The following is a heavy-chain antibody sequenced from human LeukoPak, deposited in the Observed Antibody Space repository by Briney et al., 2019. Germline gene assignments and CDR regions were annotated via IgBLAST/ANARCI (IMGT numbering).Heavy chain of an antibody. J-gene: IGHJ4*02. V-gene: IGHV3-21*01. Sequence: GGSLRLSCAASGLTFSSYTMNWVRQAPGKGLEWVSSISSSGSYIYYADSLKGRFTISRDNAKNSLYLQINSLRAEDTAVYYCARRSNYEFDCWGQGTLVAVSS. CDR3: ARRSNYEFDC. D-gene: IGHD3-16*01. CDR1: GLTFSSYT. CDR2: ISSSGSYI.